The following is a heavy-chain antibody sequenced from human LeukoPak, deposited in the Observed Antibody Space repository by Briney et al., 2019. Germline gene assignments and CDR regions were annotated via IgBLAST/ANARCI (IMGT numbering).Heavy chain of an antibody. D-gene: IGHD2-21*01. J-gene: IGHJ4*02. CDR2: INHDESSI. CDR1: GFTFSSYW. CDR3: ASTVPYYGSKWRYDF. Sequence: QAGGSLRLSCAASGFTFSSYWMNWVRQAPGKGLVWVSRINHDESSISYADSVKGRFTISRDNAKNTLYLQMNSLRAEDTAVYYCASTVPYYGSKWRYDFWGQGTLVTVSS. V-gene: IGHV3-74*01.